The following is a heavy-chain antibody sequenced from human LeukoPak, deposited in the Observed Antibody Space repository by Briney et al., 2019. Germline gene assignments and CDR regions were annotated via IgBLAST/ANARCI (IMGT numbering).Heavy chain of an antibody. D-gene: IGHD6-13*01. Sequence: PSQTLSLTCTVSGGSISSGSYYWSWIRQPAGKGLEWIGRIYTSGSTNYNPSLNSPVTISRDTAKNHFSLELSSATAADTAVYARGRVSSSTWYSTYYYYFYMDVWGKGTTVTVSS. CDR1: GGSISSGSYY. J-gene: IGHJ6*03. CDR3: GRVSSSTWYSTYYYYFYMDV. V-gene: IGHV4-61*02. CDR2: IYTSGST.